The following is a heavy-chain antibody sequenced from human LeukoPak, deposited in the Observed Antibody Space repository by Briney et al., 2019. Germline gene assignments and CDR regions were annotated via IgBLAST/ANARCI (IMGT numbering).Heavy chain of an antibody. Sequence: SETLSLTCTVSGDSFTSVTDYWAWIRQPPGKGLEWIASGDYSGGTYYNPSLESRVAISADMSKNQISLKLTSVTGADTAVYYCARDLMASYYFDYWGQGTLVTVSS. CDR2: GDYSGGT. D-gene: IGHD3-10*01. J-gene: IGHJ4*02. CDR1: GDSFTSVTDY. V-gene: IGHV4-39*07. CDR3: ARDLMASYYFDY.